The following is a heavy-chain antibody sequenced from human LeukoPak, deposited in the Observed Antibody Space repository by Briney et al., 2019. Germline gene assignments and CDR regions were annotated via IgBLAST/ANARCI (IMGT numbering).Heavy chain of an antibody. CDR1: GDSIINGSYY. V-gene: IGHV4-31*03. Sequence: SETLSLTCTVSGDSIINGSYYWRWIRQPPGKGLEWIGCIYYSGSTYYNPSLKSRVIISLDTSKNQLSLKLSSLTAADTAFYYCARDGRLWFGETNWFDPWGQGTLVTVSS. CDR2: IYYSGST. J-gene: IGHJ5*02. D-gene: IGHD3-10*01. CDR3: ARDGRLWFGETNWFDP.